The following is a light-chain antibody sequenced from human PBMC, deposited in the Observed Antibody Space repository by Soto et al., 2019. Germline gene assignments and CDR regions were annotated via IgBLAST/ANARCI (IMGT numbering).Light chain of an antibody. Sequence: EIVLTQSPGTLSLSPGERATLSCRASQSVSSSYLAWYKQKPGQAPRLLIYGASSRATGIPDRFSGSGSGTDFTLTISRLEPEDFAVYYGQQYGSSPPYTFGQGTKLEIK. V-gene: IGKV3-20*01. CDR3: QQYGSSPPYT. CDR2: GAS. CDR1: QSVSSSY. J-gene: IGKJ2*01.